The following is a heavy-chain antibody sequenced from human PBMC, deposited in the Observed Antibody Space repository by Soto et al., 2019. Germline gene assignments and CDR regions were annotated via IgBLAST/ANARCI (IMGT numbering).Heavy chain of an antibody. CDR1: GFTFSSYA. CDR2: ISGSGGST. D-gene: IGHD6-19*01. J-gene: IGHJ4*02. CDR3: AKDPSGWFYFDY. V-gene: IGHV3-23*01. Sequence: EVQLLESGGGLVQPGGSPRLSCAASGFTFSSYAMSWVRQAPGKGLEWVSAISGSGGSTYYADSVKGRFTISRDNSKNTLYLQMNSLRAEDTAVYYCAKDPSGWFYFDYWGQGTLVTVSS.